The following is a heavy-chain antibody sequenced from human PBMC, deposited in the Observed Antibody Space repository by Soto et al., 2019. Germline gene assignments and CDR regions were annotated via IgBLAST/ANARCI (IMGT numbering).Heavy chain of an antibody. V-gene: IGHV1-18*01. Sequence: GASVKVSCKASGYTFTSYGISWVRQAPGQGLEWMGWISAYNGNTNYAQKLQGRVTMTTDTSTSTAYMELRSLRSDDTAVYYCARILEWLFNRHWFDPWGQGTLVTVSS. CDR2: ISAYNGNT. CDR3: ARILEWLFNRHWFDP. J-gene: IGHJ5*02. CDR1: GYTFTSYG. D-gene: IGHD3-3*01.